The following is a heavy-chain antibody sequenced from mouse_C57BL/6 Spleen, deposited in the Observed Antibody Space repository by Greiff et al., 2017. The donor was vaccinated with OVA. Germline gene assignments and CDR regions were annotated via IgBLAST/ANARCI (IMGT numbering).Heavy chain of an antibody. CDR2: ISDGGSYT. CDR1: GFTFSSYA. J-gene: IGHJ1*03. CDR3: ARDPVYYDTYWYFDV. D-gene: IGHD2-4*01. V-gene: IGHV5-4*01. Sequence: EVMLVESGGGLVKPGGSLKLSCAASGFTFSSYAMSWVRQTPEKRLEWVATISDGGSYTYYPDNVKGRFTISRDNAKNNLYLQMSHLKSEDTAMYYCARDPVYYDTYWYFDVWGTGTTVTVSS.